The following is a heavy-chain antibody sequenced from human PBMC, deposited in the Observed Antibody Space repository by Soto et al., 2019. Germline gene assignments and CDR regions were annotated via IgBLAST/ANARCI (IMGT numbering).Heavy chain of an antibody. CDR1: GFTFSSYV. V-gene: IGHV3-23*01. CDR2: SCGSGAGT. CDR3: ARGIRYCARRSCSVYSFYGVDV. D-gene: IGHD2-15*01. J-gene: IGHJ6*02. Sequence: EVQLLESGGGLAQPGWSLRLSCGASGFTFSSYVMDWVRQAPGKGLEGVSGSCGSGAGTYYADAVKGRFTIFRDNSKNTVYLHMNGLRDEDAAVDYCARGIRYCARRSCSVYSFYGVDVWGQGTKVTV.